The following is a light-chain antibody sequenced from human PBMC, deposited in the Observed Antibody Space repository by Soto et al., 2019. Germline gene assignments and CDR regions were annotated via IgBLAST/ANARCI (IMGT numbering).Light chain of an antibody. CDR3: QQYYTTLAPT. CDR1: LSVFYSSNNQNY. V-gene: IGKV4-1*01. Sequence: DIVMTQSPESLTVSLGERATINCKSSLSVFYSSNNQNYLAWYQHKPGQPPKLLIYWASTRESWVPDRFSGSGSGTDFTLTISSLQAEDVAVYYCQQYYTTLAPTFGGGTKVEIK. CDR2: WAS. J-gene: IGKJ4*01.